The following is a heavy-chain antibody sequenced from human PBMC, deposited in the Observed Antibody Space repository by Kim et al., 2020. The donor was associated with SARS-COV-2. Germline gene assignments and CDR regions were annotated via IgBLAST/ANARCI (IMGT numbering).Heavy chain of an antibody. J-gene: IGHJ4*02. V-gene: IGHV3-33*01. CDR3: ARDITSRYLDY. Sequence: YDAGSVEGRFTVYVDDSENTIYLQLDSLRAEDTAVYYCARDITSRYLDYWGQGTLVIVSS. D-gene: IGHD1-20*01.